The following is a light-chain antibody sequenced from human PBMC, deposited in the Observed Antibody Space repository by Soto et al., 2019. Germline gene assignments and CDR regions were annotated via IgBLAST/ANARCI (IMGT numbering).Light chain of an antibody. J-gene: IGKJ4*01. V-gene: IGKV1-27*01. CDR3: QKYDSGPLT. CDR2: SAS. CDR1: QDIGPY. Sequence: DIQMTQSPSSLSASVGDRVTITCRASQDIGPYLAWYQQKSGRVPKLLIYSASTLQSGVPSRFSGSGSGADFSLPISGLQPEDAATYYCQKYDSGPLTFGGGTKVEI.